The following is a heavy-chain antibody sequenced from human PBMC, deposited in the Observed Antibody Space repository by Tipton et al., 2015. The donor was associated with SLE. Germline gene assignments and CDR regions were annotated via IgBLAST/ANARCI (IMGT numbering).Heavy chain of an antibody. CDR1: GASISSGGYY. V-gene: IGHV4-31*03. D-gene: IGHD6-13*01. CDR2: IYDSSTF. CDR3: AGSSSYFRSWFDP. Sequence: TLSLTCTVSGASISSGGYYWRWLRQHPGKGLEWIGYIYDSSTFYYNPSLKTRLTMSIDTSKNQFSLRLTSVTAADTAVYYCAGSSSYFRSWFDPWGQGTLVIVTS. J-gene: IGHJ5*02.